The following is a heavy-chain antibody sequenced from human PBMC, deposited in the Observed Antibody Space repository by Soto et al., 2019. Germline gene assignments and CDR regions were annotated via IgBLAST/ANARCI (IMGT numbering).Heavy chain of an antibody. CDR3: ARDRMAYGMDV. CDR2: ISSDGSNT. Sequence: QVQLVESGGGVVQPGRSLRLSCAVSGFTFENYALHWVRQTPGKGLEWVAVISSDGSNTYSTTSVRGRFSISRDNPKNTLFLQMNSLRLEDTAIYYCARDRMAYGMDVW. CDR1: GFTFENYA. J-gene: IGHJ6*01. D-gene: IGHD2-8*01. V-gene: IGHV3-30-3*01.